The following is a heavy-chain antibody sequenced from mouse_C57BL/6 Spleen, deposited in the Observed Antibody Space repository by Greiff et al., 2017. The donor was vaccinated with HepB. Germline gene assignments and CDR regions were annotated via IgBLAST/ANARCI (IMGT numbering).Heavy chain of an antibody. D-gene: IGHD1-1*01. V-gene: IGHV5-17*01. CDR2: ISSGSSTI. Sequence: EVMLVESGGGLVKPGGSLKLSCAASGFTFSAYGMHWVRQAPEKGLEWVAYISSGSSTIYYADTVKGRFTISRDNAKNTLFLQMTSLRSEDTAMYYCARGLGSSSLAYWGQGTLVTVAA. CDR1: GFTFSAYG. J-gene: IGHJ3*01. CDR3: ARGLGSSSLAY.